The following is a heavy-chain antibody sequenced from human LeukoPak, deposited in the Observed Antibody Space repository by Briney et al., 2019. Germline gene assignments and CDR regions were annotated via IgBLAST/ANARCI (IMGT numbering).Heavy chain of an antibody. D-gene: IGHD3-22*01. CDR2: IIPIFGIA. CDR1: GGTFSSYA. J-gene: IGHJ4*02. CDR3: ARVGDSGYSHFDY. V-gene: IGHV1-69*04. Sequence: SVKDSCKASGGTFSSYAISWVRQAPGQGLEWMGRIIPIFGIANYAQKFQGRVTITADKSTSTAYMELSSLRSEDTAVYYCARVGDSGYSHFDYWGQGTLVTVSS.